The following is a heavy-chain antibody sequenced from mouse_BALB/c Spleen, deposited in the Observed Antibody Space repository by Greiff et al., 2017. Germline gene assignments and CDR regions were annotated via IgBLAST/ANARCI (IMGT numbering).Heavy chain of an antibody. CDR3: ARSYYGYGVDY. J-gene: IGHJ2*01. Sequence: VQRVESGPGLVAPSQSLSITCTVSGFSLTSYGVHWVRQPPGKGLEWLGVIWAGGSTNYNSALMSRLSISKDNSKSQVFLKMNSLQTDDTAMYYCARSYYGYGVDYWGQGTTLTVSS. V-gene: IGHV2-9*02. CDR2: IWAGGST. CDR1: GFSLTSYG. D-gene: IGHD1-2*01.